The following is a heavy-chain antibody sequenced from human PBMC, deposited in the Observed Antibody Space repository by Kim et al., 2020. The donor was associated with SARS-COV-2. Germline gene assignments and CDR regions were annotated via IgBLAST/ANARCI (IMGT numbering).Heavy chain of an antibody. V-gene: IGHV4-4*07. D-gene: IGHD3-3*01. CDR1: GGSISTYY. J-gene: IGHJ5*02. CDR2: VSTNGNT. CDR3: ATDYDLLPVAFDP. Sequence: SDTLSLTCTVSGGSISTYYWSWIRQPAGKGLEWIGRVSTNGNTKNPSLKSRLTMSVDTSKNQFSLKLTSVTAADTAVYYCATDYDLLPVAFDPWGQGTLVTVSS.